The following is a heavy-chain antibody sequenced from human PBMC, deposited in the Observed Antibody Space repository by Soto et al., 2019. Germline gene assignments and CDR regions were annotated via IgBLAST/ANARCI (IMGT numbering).Heavy chain of an antibody. V-gene: IGHV3-23*01. CDR2: ISGSGGNT. D-gene: IGHD2-21*02. Sequence: GGSLRLSCAASGFPFSSYAMNWVRQAPGKGLEWVSTISGSGGNTYYADSVKGRFTISRDNSKNTLYLQMNSLRAEDTAVYYCASADETAGWGMDVWGQGTTVTVSS. CDR3: ASADETAGWGMDV. J-gene: IGHJ6*02. CDR1: GFPFSSYA.